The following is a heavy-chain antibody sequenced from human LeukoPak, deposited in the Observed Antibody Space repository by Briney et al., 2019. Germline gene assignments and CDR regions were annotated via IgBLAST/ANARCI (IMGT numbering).Heavy chain of an antibody. Sequence: GGSLRLSCAASGFSFSTYSMNWVRQAPGKGLEWVSSISSSSSYIYYADSVKGRFTISRDNAKNSLSLQMNSLRAEDTAVYYCARACHPGAAGPWGFDCWGQGTLVTVSS. J-gene: IGHJ4*02. CDR3: ARACHPGAAGPWGFDC. V-gene: IGHV3-21*01. D-gene: IGHD6-13*01. CDR2: ISSSSSYI. CDR1: GFSFSTYS.